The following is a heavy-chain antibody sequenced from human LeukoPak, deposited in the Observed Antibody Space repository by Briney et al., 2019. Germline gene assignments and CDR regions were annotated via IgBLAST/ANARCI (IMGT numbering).Heavy chain of an antibody. CDR3: ARLSGRGAFDI. CDR1: GFTFSSYS. V-gene: IGHV3-21*01. Sequence: GGSLRLSCAASGFTFSSYSMNWVRQAPGKGLEWVSSISSSSSYIYYADSVKGRFTISRDNAKNSLYLQMNSLRAEDTAVYYCARLSGRGAFDIWGQGTMVTVSS. J-gene: IGHJ3*02. CDR2: ISSSSSYI. D-gene: IGHD2-15*01.